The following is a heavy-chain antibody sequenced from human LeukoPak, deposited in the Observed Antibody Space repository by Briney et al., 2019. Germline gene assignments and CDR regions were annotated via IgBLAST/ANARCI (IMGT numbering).Heavy chain of an antibody. CDR2: INHSGST. CDR3: ARLVAAARNYYYYGMDV. V-gene: IGHV4-34*01. J-gene: IGHJ6*02. CDR1: GGSFSGYY. Sequence: KPSETLSLTCAVYGGSFSGYYWSWIRQPPGKGLEWIGEINHSGSTDYNPSLKSRVTISVDTSKNQFSLELSSVTAADTAVYYCARLVAAARNYYYYGMDVWGQGTTVTVSS. D-gene: IGHD2-15*01.